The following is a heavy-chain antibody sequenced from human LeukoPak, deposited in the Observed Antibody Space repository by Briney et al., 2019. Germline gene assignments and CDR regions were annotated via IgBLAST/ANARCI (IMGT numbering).Heavy chain of an antibody. CDR1: GFTFSSYG. CDR3: AKEARMVPGVINSPCDY. CDR2: ISYDGSNK. V-gene: IGHV3-30*18. Sequence: GRSLRLSCAASGFTFSSYGMHWVRQAPGKGLEWVAVISYDGSNKYYADSVKGRFTISRDNSKNTLYLQMNSLRAEDTAVYYCAKEARMVPGVINSPCDYWGQGTLVTVSS. J-gene: IGHJ4*02. D-gene: IGHD3-10*01.